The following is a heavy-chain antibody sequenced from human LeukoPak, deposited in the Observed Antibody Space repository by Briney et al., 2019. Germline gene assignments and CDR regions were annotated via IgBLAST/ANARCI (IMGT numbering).Heavy chain of an antibody. D-gene: IGHD3-22*01. Sequence: GGSLRLSCAASGFTFSSYAMSWVRQAPGKGQEWVSGISNSGGSTYYADSVKGRFTISRDNSKNTLYLQMNSLRAEDTAVYYCAKDRTYYYDSSDYPGLLDYWGQGTLVTVSS. J-gene: IGHJ4*02. CDR2: ISNSGGST. V-gene: IGHV3-23*01. CDR1: GFTFSSYA. CDR3: AKDRTYYYDSSDYPGLLDY.